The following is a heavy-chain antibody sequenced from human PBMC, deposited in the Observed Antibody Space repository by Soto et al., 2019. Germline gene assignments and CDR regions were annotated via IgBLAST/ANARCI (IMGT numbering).Heavy chain of an antibody. D-gene: IGHD5-18*01. CDR1: GFTVSSNY. V-gene: IGHV3-53*04. CDR2: IYSGGST. Sequence: EVQLVESGGGLVQPGGSLSLSCAASGFTVSSNYMSWVRQAPGKGLEWVSVIYSGGSTYYADSVKGRFTISRHNSKNTLDLQMNSLRAEDTAVYYCERVSRDTALVKYFDYWGQGTLVTVSS. J-gene: IGHJ4*02. CDR3: ERVSRDTALVKYFDY.